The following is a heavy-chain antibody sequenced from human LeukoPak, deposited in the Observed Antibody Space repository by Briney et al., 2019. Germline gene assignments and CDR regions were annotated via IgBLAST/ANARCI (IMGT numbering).Heavy chain of an antibody. Sequence: SDTLSLTCTVSGASISSTSYYWGWIRQPPGKGLEWIGSTYYRGTTYYNPSLKSRVTISVDTSKNQFSLKLSSATAADTAVYYCTRGSIAYYYMDVWGKGTTVTISS. CDR1: GASISSTSYY. D-gene: IGHD3-22*01. CDR3: TRGSIAYYYMDV. J-gene: IGHJ6*03. V-gene: IGHV4-39*07. CDR2: TYYRGTT.